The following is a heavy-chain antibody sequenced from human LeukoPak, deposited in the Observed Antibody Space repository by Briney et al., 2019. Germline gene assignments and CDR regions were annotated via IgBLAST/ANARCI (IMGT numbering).Heavy chain of an antibody. V-gene: IGHV4-61*02. CDR1: GDSISSGSYY. CDR3: ARGVTYYYDSSGYLY. J-gene: IGHJ4*02. CDR2: IHTSGRT. D-gene: IGHD3-22*01. Sequence: TSQTLSLTCTVSGDSISSGSYYWSWIRQPAGRGLEWIGRIHTSGRTNYNPSLKSRVTISADTSKNQFSLKLSSVTAADTAVYYCARGVTYYYDSSGYLYWGQGTLVTVSS.